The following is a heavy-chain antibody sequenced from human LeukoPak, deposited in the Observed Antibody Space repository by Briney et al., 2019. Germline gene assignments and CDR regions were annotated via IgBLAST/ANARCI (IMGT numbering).Heavy chain of an antibody. Sequence: VKPSETLSLTCTVSGGSISSYYWSWIRQPAGKGLEWIERIYTSGSTNYNPSLKSRVTMSVDTSKNQFSLKLSSVTAADTAVYYCARDLPPMVRGVTPGYYMDVWGKGTTVTVSS. J-gene: IGHJ6*03. V-gene: IGHV4-4*07. CDR1: GGSISSYY. CDR3: ARDLPPMVRGVTPGYYMDV. D-gene: IGHD3-10*01. CDR2: IYTSGST.